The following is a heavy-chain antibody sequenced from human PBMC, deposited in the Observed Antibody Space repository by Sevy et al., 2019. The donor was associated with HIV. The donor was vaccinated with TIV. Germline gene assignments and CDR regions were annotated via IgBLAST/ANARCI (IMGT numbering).Heavy chain of an antibody. CDR3: VKDQDYNCWRGDYGMDV. D-gene: IGHD3-3*01. Sequence: GGSLRLSCSGSGFSFSNSAMNWVRQTPGKGLKYVSAISSDGVSTYYTDSVRGRFTISRDNSKNTLYLQMSSLRVEDTAVYYCVKDQDYNCWRGDYGMDVWGQGTMVTVS. CDR1: GFSFSNSA. V-gene: IGHV3-64D*06. J-gene: IGHJ6*02. CDR2: ISSDGVST.